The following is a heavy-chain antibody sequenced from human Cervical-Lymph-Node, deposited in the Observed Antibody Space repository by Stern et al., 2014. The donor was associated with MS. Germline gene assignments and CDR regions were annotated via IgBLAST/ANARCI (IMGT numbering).Heavy chain of an antibody. V-gene: IGHV3-21*01. J-gene: IGHJ4*02. CDR2: VSSGCSYI. Sequence: EVQLVESGGGLVKPGGSLRLSCAASGFTFSSYSMNWVRQAPGKGLEWVACVSSGCSYIYYADSLKGRFTISIDTAKNSLYLQMSSLRAEVTAVYYCARGRGGNYPYCFDYWGQGTLVTVSS. CDR3: ARGRGGNYPYCFDY. CDR1: GFTFSSYS. D-gene: IGHD4-23*01.